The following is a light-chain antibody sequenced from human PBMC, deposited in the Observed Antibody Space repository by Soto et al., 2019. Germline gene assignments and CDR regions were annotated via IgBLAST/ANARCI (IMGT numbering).Light chain of an antibody. J-gene: IGKJ1*01. Sequence: EVVMTQSPATLSLSPGERATLSCRASQSVSSYLAWYQQKPGQAPRLLIYDASKRATGIPARFSGGGSGTDFTITISSLEHEDFAVYYCQQRRYWWTFGGGTKVEIK. CDR1: QSVSSY. V-gene: IGKV3-11*01. CDR3: QQRRYWWT. CDR2: DAS.